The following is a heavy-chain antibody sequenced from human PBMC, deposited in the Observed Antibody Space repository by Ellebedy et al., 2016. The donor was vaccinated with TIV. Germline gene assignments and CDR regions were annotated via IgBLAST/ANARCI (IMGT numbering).Heavy chain of an antibody. CDR3: ARDNGIIGVTNEDNWFDP. J-gene: IGHJ5*02. Sequence: SETLSLXCFVSGGSISSGDYYWSWIRQPPGKGLEWIGSIYYSVSTSYNPSLKSRLSISIDTSKNQFSLNLSSVKAADTAVYYCARDNGIIGVTNEDNWFDPWGQGTLVTVSS. D-gene: IGHD2-21*02. V-gene: IGHV4-30-4*01. CDR2: IYYSVST. CDR1: GGSISSGDYY.